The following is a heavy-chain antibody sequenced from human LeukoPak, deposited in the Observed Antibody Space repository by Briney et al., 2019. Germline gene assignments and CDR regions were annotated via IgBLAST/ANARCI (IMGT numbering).Heavy chain of an antibody. Sequence: GGSLRLSCAASGVTFSRYWMHWVRQAPGKGLVWVSRIKNDGSRTTYADAVKGRFTISRDNAKNTLYLQMNSLSADDTAVHYCVREPYCSGGSCYTSGFDCWGQGTLVTVSS. CDR3: VREPYCSGGSCYTSGFDC. V-gene: IGHV3-74*01. CDR1: GVTFSRYW. CDR2: IKNDGSRT. D-gene: IGHD2-15*01. J-gene: IGHJ4*02.